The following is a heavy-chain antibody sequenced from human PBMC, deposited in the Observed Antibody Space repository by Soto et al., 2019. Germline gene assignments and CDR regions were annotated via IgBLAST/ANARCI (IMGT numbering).Heavy chain of an antibody. CDR3: AHTDGSSGFPTTTRGMDV. J-gene: IGHJ6*02. CDR1: GFSLSTSGVG. CDR2: IYWDDDK. Sequence: QITLKESGPTLVKPTQTLTLTCTFSGFSLSTSGVGVGWIRQPPGKALEWLALIYWDDDKRYSPSLKSRLTITKDTSKNQVVLTMTNMDPVDTATYYCAHTDGSSGFPTTTRGMDVWGQGTTVTVSS. D-gene: IGHD3-22*01. V-gene: IGHV2-5*02.